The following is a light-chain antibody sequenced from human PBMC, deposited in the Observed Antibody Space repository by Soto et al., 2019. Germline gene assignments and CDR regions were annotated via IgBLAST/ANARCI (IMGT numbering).Light chain of an antibody. CDR1: SSDVGSYNP. J-gene: IGLJ1*01. V-gene: IGLV2-18*02. CDR2: NVS. CDR3: SSYTSSNTYV. Sequence: QSVLPQPPSVSGSPGQSVAISCTGTSSDVGSYNPVSWYQQHPGTAPKVIIYNVSNRPSGVSDRFSGSKSGNTASLTISGLQAEDEADYYCSSYTSSNTYVFGTGTKVTVL.